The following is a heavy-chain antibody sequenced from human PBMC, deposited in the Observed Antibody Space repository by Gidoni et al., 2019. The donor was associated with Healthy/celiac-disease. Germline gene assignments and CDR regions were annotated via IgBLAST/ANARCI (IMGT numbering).Heavy chain of an antibody. CDR3: TTAHDYGDYGAYFDY. Sequence: EVQLVASGGGLVKPGGSLRLSCAASGFTFSNAWMSWVSQAPGKGLEWVGRIKSKTDGGTTDYAAPVKGRFTISRDDSKNTLYLQMNSLKTEDTAVYYCTTAHDYGDYGAYFDYWGQGTLVTVSS. CDR1: GFTFSNAW. J-gene: IGHJ4*02. V-gene: IGHV3-15*01. D-gene: IGHD4-17*01. CDR2: IKSKTDGGTT.